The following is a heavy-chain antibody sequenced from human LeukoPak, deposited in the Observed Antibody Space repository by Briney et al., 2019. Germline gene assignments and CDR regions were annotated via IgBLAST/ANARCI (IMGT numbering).Heavy chain of an antibody. Sequence: SETLSLTCTVSGYSISSGYYWGWIRQPPGKGLEWIGSIYHSGSTYYNPSLKSRVTISVDTSKNQFSLKLSSVTAADTAVYYCARDLTLGGSGRGTNWFDPWGQGTLVTVSS. J-gene: IGHJ5*02. D-gene: IGHD3-10*01. V-gene: IGHV4-38-2*02. CDR1: GYSISSGYY. CDR3: ARDLTLGGSGRGTNWFDP. CDR2: IYHSGST.